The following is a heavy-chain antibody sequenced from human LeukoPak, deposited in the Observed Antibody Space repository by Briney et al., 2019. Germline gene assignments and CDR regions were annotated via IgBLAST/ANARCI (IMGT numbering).Heavy chain of an antibody. V-gene: IGHV3-30*14. CDR1: GFTFSSYA. D-gene: IGHD4-17*01. CDR3: AREATVTRYDQGYFDY. J-gene: IGHJ4*02. CDR2: ISYDGSNK. Sequence: GGSLRLSCAASGFTFSSYAMHWVRQAPGKGLEWVAVISYDGSNKYYADSVKGRFTISRDNSKNTLYLQMNSLRAEDTAVYYCAREATVTRYDQGYFDYWGQGTLVTVSS.